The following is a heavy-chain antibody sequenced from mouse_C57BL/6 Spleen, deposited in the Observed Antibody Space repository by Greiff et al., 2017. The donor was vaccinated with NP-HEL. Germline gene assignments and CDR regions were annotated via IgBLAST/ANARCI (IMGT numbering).Heavy chain of an antibody. CDR2: ISSGGSYT. D-gene: IGHD2-2*01. V-gene: IGHV5-6*01. Sequence: EVMLVESGGDLVKPGGSLKLSCAASGFTFSSYGMSWVRQTPDKRLEWVATISSGGSYTYYPDSVKGRFTISRDNAKNTLYLQMSSLKSEDTAMYYCARGRDGYDVGYYAMDYWGQGTSVTVSS. CDR3: ARGRDGYDVGYYAMDY. J-gene: IGHJ4*01. CDR1: GFTFSSYG.